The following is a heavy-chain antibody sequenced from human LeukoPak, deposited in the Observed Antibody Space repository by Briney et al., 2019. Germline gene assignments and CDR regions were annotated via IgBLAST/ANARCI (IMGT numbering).Heavy chain of an antibody. D-gene: IGHD1-26*01. V-gene: IGHV3-23*01. Sequence: GGSLRLSCAASEFTFSSYSMNWVRQAPGKGLEWISGISGSGASTYYADSVKGRFTISRDDSRNTLYLQMNSLRGDDTAVYYCAKDVGKWESLHFFDYWGQGTLVTVSS. CDR2: ISGSGAST. J-gene: IGHJ4*02. CDR1: EFTFSSYS. CDR3: AKDVGKWESLHFFDY.